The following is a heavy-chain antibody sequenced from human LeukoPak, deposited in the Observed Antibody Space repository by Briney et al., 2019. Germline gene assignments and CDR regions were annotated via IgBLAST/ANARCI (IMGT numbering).Heavy chain of an antibody. CDR3: ARDPSYYYGSSGYSSFDY. J-gene: IGHJ4*02. V-gene: IGHV3-48*03. Sequence: GGSLRLSCAASGFTFSSYEMNWVRQAPGKGLEWVSYINPSGYTMYYADSVKGRFTMSRDNTKNSLSLQMNSLGAEDTAVYYCARDPSYYYGSSGYSSFDYWGQGTLVTVSS. CDR1: GFTFSSYE. D-gene: IGHD3-22*01. CDR2: INPSGYTM.